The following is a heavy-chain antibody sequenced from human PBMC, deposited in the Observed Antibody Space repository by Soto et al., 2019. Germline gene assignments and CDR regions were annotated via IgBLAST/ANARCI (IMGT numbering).Heavy chain of an antibody. Sequence: PSETMSLTCTVSGGSIGSYYWSWIRQPPGKGLEWIGYIYYSGSTNSNPSLKSRVTISVDTSKNQFSLDLSSVTAADTAVYYCARGGGSGWTYYFDYWGQGMQVTVSS. CDR1: GGSIGSYY. J-gene: IGHJ4*02. V-gene: IGHV4-59*01. CDR2: IYYSGST. CDR3: ARGGGSGWTYYFDY. D-gene: IGHD6-19*01.